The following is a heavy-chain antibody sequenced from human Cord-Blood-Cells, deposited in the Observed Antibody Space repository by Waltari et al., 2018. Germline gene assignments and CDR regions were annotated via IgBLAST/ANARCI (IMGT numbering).Heavy chain of an antibody. CDR2: INPNSGGT. D-gene: IGHD2-15*01. J-gene: IGHJ4*02. V-gene: IGHV1-2*02. CDR1: GYTFTGYY. CDR3: ARVYCSGGSCYSEGVDY. Sequence: QVQLVQSGAEVKKPGASVKVSCTASGYTFTGYYMHWVRPAPGQGLEWMGWINPNSGGTNYAQKFQGRVTMTRDASISTAYMELSRLRSDDTAVYYCARVYCSGGSCYSEGVDYWGQGTLVTVSS.